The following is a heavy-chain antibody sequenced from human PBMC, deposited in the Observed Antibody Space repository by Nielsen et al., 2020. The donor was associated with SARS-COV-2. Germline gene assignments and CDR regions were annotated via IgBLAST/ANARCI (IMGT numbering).Heavy chain of an antibody. Sequence: WVRQAPGQGLEWMGGFDPEDGETIYAQKFQGRVTMTRDTSISTAYMELSRLRSDDTAVYYCARVVAEWGQGTLVTVSS. J-gene: IGHJ4*02. V-gene: IGHV1-2*02. CDR2: FDPEDGET. CDR3: ARVVAE. D-gene: IGHD2-15*01.